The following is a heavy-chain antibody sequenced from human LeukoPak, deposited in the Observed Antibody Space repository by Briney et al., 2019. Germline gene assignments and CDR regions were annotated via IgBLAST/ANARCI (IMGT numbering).Heavy chain of an antibody. Sequence: GGSLRLSCAASGFTFSSYAMHWVRQAPGKGLEYVSAISSNGGSTYYANSVKGRFTISRDNSKNTLYLQMGSLRAEDMAVYYCAKGTMVRGTVAFDIWGQGTMVTVSS. J-gene: IGHJ3*02. CDR1: GFTFSSYA. V-gene: IGHV3-64*01. CDR2: ISSNGGST. CDR3: AKGTMVRGTVAFDI. D-gene: IGHD3-10*01.